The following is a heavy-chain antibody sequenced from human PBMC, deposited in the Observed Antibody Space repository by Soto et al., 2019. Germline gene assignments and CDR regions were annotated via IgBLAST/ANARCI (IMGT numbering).Heavy chain of an antibody. D-gene: IGHD2-21*02. CDR2: IYYSGST. V-gene: IGHV4-39*02. CDR3: ARDLWGYCGTDCYPLDV. Sequence: SETLSLTCTVSGGSISSSSYYWGWIRQPPGKGLEWIGSIYYSGSTYYNPSLKSRVTISVYTSKNQFSLKLSSVTAADTAVYYCARDLWGYCGTDCYPLDVWGQGTTVTVSS. J-gene: IGHJ6*02. CDR1: GGSISSSSYY.